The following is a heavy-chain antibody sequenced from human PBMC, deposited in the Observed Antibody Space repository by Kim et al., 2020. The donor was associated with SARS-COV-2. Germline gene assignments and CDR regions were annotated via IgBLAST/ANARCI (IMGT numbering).Heavy chain of an antibody. J-gene: IGHJ4*02. CDR2: INHSGST. V-gene: IGHV4-34*01. Sequence: SETLSLTCAVYGGSFSGYYWSWIRQPPGKGLEWIGEINHSGSTNYNPSLKSRVTISVDTSKNQFSLKLSSVTAADTAVYYCATASGWKPFDYWGQGTLVTVSS. D-gene: IGHD6-19*01. CDR1: GGSFSGYY. CDR3: ATASGWKPFDY.